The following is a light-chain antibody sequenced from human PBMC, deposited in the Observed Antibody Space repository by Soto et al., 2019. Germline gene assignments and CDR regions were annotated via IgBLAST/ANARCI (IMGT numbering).Light chain of an antibody. CDR3: SSYAGSNNLV. CDR1: SSDVGGYNY. V-gene: IGLV2-8*01. Sequence: QSVLTQPPSASGSPGQSVTISCTGTSSDVGGYNYVSWYQQHPGKAPKLMIYEVSKRPSGVPDRFSGSKSGNTASLTVSGLQAEDEADYYCSSYAGSNNLVFGGGTQRTVL. J-gene: IGLJ2*01. CDR2: EVS.